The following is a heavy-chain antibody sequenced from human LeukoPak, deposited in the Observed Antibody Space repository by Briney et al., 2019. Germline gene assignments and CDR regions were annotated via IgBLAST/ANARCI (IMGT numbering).Heavy chain of an antibody. CDR2: ISYDGSNK. Sequence: PGRSLRLSCAASGFTFSSYAMHWVRQAPGKGLEWVAVISYDGSNKYYADSVKGRFTISRDNSKNTLYLQMNSLRAEDTVVYYCARVPGRSPPDYWGQGTLVTVSS. CDR3: ARVPGRSPPDY. CDR1: GFTFSSYA. J-gene: IGHJ4*02. V-gene: IGHV3-30*01.